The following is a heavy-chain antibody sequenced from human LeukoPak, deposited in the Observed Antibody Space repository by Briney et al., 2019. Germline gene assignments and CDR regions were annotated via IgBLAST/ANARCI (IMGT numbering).Heavy chain of an antibody. V-gene: IGHV3-30*18. J-gene: IGHJ5*02. D-gene: IGHD1-26*01. CDR3: AKDERVGATNCFDP. CDR1: GFTFSSYG. Sequence: GRSLRLSCAASGFTFSSYGMHWVRQAPGKGLEWVAVISYDGSNKYYADSVKGRFTISRDNSKNTLYLQMNSLRAEDTAVYYCAKDERVGATNCFDPWGQGTLVTVSS. CDR2: ISYDGSNK.